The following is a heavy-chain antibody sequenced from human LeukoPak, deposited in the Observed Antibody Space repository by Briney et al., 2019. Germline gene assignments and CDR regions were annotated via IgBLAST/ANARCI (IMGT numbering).Heavy chain of an antibody. Sequence: PGGSLRLSCAASEFTFSNYGMSWVRQAPGKGLEWVSAISGSGGNSYYADSVKGRFTISRDNAKNSLYLQMNSLRAEDTAVYYCAELGITMIGGVWGKGTTVTISS. CDR3: AELGITMIGGV. D-gene: IGHD3-10*02. J-gene: IGHJ6*04. CDR1: EFTFSNYG. V-gene: IGHV3-23*01. CDR2: ISGSGGNS.